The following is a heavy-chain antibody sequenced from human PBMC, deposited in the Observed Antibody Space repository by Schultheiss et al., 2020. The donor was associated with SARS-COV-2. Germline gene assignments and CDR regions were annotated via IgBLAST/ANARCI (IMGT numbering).Heavy chain of an antibody. CDR1: GFTFNRHG. CDR2: MSSDGSYK. D-gene: IGHD3-16*01. V-gene: IGHV3-33*05. CDR3: ARDLVTFGYYYGMDV. Sequence: GGSLRLSCAASGFTFNRHGMHWVRQAPGKGLEWVAVMSSDGSYKFYADSVKGRFTISRDNARDSLYLQMNSLRAEDTAVYYCARDLVTFGYYYGMDVWGQGTTVTVSS. J-gene: IGHJ6*02.